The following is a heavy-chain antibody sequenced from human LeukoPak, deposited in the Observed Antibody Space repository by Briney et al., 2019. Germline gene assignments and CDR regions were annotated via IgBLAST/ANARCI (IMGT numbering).Heavy chain of an antibody. CDR1: GYTFTGYY. CDR2: INPNSGGT. CDR3: ARDPGSGYSFLYYFDY. D-gene: IGHD5-18*01. J-gene: IGHJ4*02. V-gene: IGHV1-2*02. Sequence: ASVKVSCKASGYTFTGYYMHWVRQAPGQGLEWMGWINPNSGGTNYAQKFQGRVTMTRDTSISTAYMELSRLRSDDTAVYYCARDPGSGYSFLYYFDYWGQGALVTVSS.